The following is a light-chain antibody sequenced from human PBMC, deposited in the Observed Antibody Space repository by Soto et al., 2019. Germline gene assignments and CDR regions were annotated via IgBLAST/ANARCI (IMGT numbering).Light chain of an antibody. Sequence: EIVLTQSPGTLSLSQGERATLSCRASQSVSSNLAWYQQKPGQAPRLLIYGASSRATGIPDRFSGSGSGTDFTLTISSLEPEDFAVYYCQQRSNWITFGQGTRLEIK. CDR3: QQRSNWIT. CDR1: QSVSSN. CDR2: GAS. J-gene: IGKJ5*01. V-gene: IGKV3-11*01.